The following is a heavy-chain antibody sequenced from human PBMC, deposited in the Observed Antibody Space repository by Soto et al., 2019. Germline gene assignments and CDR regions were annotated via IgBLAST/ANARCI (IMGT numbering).Heavy chain of an antibody. Sequence: ASVKVSCKASGYTFTSYGISWVRQAPGQGLEWMGWISAYNGNTNYAQKLQGRVTMTTDTSTSTAYMELRSLRSDDTAVYYCARWVELVSPTESGNDYYCYVMDVWGQGTTVTVS. J-gene: IGHJ6*02. CDR1: GYTFTSYG. V-gene: IGHV1-18*01. D-gene: IGHD6-6*01. CDR3: ARWVELVSPTESGNDYYCYVMDV. CDR2: ISAYNGNT.